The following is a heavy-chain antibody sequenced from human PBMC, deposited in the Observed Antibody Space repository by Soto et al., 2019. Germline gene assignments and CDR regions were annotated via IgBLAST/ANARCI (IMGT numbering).Heavy chain of an antibody. V-gene: IGHV1-69*06. J-gene: IGHJ6*02. CDR3: ARDQVAAAGTLRWYYYYYGMDV. CDR1: GGTFSSYA. Sequence: GASVKVSCKASGGTFSSYAISWVRQAPGQGLEWMGGIIPIFGTANYAQKFQGRVTITADKSTSTAYMELSSLRSEDTAVYYCARDQVAAAGTLRWYYYYYGMDVWGQGTTVTVSS. D-gene: IGHD6-13*01. CDR2: IIPIFGTA.